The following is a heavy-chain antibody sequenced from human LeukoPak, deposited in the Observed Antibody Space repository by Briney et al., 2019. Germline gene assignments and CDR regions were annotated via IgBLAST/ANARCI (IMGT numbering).Heavy chain of an antibody. CDR2: IYKSGST. CDR3: AREEYFQDSNGYSYYFHS. CDR1: GGSIGWDY. J-gene: IGHJ4*02. D-gene: IGHD3-22*01. V-gene: IGHV4-4*07. Sequence: SETLSLTCTVSGGSIGWDYWSWIRQSAGKGLEWIGRIYKSGSTNYNPSFRSRVTMSVDTSKNQFSLNVTSVTAADTAVYYCAREEYFQDSNGYSYYFHSWGQGFLVTVSS.